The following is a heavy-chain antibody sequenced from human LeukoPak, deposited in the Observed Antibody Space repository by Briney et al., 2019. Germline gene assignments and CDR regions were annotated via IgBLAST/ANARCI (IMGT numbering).Heavy chain of an antibody. CDR1: GGSFSGYY. J-gene: IGHJ4*02. D-gene: IGHD3-22*01. V-gene: IGHV4-34*01. CDR2: INHSGST. CDR3: ALGGDSSGLIDY. Sequence: SETLSLTCAVYGGSFSGYYWSWIRQPPGKGLEWIGEINHSGSTNYNPSLKSRVTISVDTSKNQFSLKLSSVTAADTAVYYCALGGDSSGLIDYWGQGTLLTVSS.